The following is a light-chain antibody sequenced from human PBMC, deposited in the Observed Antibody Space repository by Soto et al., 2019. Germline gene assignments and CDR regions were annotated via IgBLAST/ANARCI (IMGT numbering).Light chain of an antibody. CDR3: QPYGTSLT. V-gene: IGKV3-20*01. J-gene: IGKJ3*01. Sequence: PGERATLSCRASQALNSTYVAWYKQKPGQAPRLLIYAASIRATGIPDRFRGSGSRTDFTLTLSTPEPQDFVLSVSQPYGTSLTFAPGTKVDIK. CDR1: QALNSTY. CDR2: AAS.